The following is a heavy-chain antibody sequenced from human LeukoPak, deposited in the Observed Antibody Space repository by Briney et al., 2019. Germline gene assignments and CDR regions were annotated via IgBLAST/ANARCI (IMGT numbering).Heavy chain of an antibody. J-gene: IGHJ6*03. CDR1: GFTFDDYA. CDR2: ISWDGGST. V-gene: IGHV3-43D*03. CDR3: AKDGVNYYDSSGLYYYYMDV. D-gene: IGHD3-22*01. Sequence: PGGSQRLSCAASGFTFDDYAMHWVRQAPGKGLEWVSLISWDGGSTYYADSVKGRFTISRDNSKNSLYLQMNSLRAEDTALYYCAKDGVNYYDSSGLYYYYMDVWGKGTTVTVSS.